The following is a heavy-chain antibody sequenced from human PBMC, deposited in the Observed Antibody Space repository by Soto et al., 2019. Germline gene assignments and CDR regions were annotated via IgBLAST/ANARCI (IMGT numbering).Heavy chain of an antibody. D-gene: IGHD2-21*02. CDR1: GYTLNTYY. V-gene: IGHV1-46*02. J-gene: IGHJ4*02. CDR3: ARGGHIAVVTASFDY. CDR2: IHPSGGGS. Sequence: QVQLVQSGAEVKKPGASVKVSCKPSGYTLNTYYLHWVRQAPGQGLEWMGIIHPSGGGSTYAQKFLCRVTMTSDKSTSPVFMELSSLRSADTAVYYCARGGHIAVVTASFDYWGQGTLVTVSS.